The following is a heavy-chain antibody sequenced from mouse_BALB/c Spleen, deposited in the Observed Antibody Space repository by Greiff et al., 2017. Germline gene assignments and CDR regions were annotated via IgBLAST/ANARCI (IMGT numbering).Heavy chain of an antibody. CDR2: ISYDGSN. J-gene: IGHJ2*01. V-gene: IGHV3-6*02. D-gene: IGHD2-10*01. CDR3: ARAYYGNYTDY. CDR1: GYSITSGYY. Sequence: ESGPGLVKPSQSLSLTCSVTGYSITSGYYWYWIRQFPGNKLEWMGYISYDGSNNYNPSLKNRISITRDTSKNQFFLKLNSVTTEDTATYYCARAYYGNYTDYWGQGTTLTVSS.